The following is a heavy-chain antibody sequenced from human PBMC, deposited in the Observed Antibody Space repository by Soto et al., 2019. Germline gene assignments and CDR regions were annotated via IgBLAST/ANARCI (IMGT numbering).Heavy chain of an antibody. CDR2: IYYSGST. J-gene: IGHJ6*03. Sequence: TLSLTCTVSGGSISSYYWSWIRQPPGKGLEWIGYIYYSGSTNYNPSLKSRVTISVDTSKNQFSLKLSSVTAADTAVYYCARVVVPAAMYDYYYYYMDVWGKGTTVTVSS. CDR3: ARVVVPAAMYDYYYYYMDV. CDR1: GGSISSYY. V-gene: IGHV4-59*01. D-gene: IGHD2-2*01.